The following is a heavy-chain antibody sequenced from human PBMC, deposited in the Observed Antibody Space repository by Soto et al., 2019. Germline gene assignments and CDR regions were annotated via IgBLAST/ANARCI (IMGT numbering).Heavy chain of an antibody. CDR1: GFTFSSYG. D-gene: IGHD5-12*01. V-gene: IGHV3-30*18. J-gene: IGHJ4*02. CDR2: ISYDGSNK. Sequence: SGGSLRLSCAASGFTFSSYGMHWVRQAPGKGLEWVAVISYDGSNKYYADSVKGRFTISRDNSKNTLYLQMNSLRAEDTAVYYCAKEEGGYNYGVDYWGQGTLVTVSS. CDR3: AKEEGGYNYGVDY.